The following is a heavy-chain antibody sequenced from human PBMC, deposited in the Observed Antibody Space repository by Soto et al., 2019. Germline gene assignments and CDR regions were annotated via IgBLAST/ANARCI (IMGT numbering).Heavy chain of an antibody. D-gene: IGHD5-18*01. CDR3: ATAVGYVDTATARPIPFNWFDP. V-gene: IGHV1-24*01. J-gene: IGHJ5*02. Sequence: ASVKVSCKVSGYTLTELSMHWVRQAPGKGLEWMGGFDPEDGKTIYAQKFQGRVTMTEDTSTDTAYMELSSLRSEDTAVYYCATAVGYVDTATARPIPFNWFDPWGQGTLVTVSS. CDR1: GYTLTELS. CDR2: FDPEDGKT.